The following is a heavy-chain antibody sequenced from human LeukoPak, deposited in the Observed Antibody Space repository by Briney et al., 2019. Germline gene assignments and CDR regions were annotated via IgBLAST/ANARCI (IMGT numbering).Heavy chain of an antibody. CDR3: ARVAGIRRDAFDI. CDR1: GYTFTSYD. D-gene: IGHD6-19*01. Sequence: ASVKVSCKASGYTFTSYDINWVRQATGQGLEWMGWMNPNSGNTGYAQKLQGRVTMTTDTSTSTAYMELRSLRSDDTAVYYCARVAGIRRDAFDIWGQGTMVTVSS. V-gene: IGHV1-8*02. J-gene: IGHJ3*02. CDR2: MNPNSGNT.